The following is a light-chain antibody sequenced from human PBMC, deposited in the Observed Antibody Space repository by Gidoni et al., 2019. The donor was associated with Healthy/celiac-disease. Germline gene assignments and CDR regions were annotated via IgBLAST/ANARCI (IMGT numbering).Light chain of an antibody. CDR3: QSYDSSLSGVV. J-gene: IGLJ2*01. CDR1: SSNIGAGYD. V-gene: IGLV1-40*01. Sequence: SVLPPPPSVSAAPGQRVPISCTRSSSNIGAGYDVHWYQQLPGTAPQPLIYGNSNRPSGVPDRFSGSKSGTSASLAITGLQADEEADYYCQSYDSSLSGVVFGGGTKLTVL. CDR2: GNS.